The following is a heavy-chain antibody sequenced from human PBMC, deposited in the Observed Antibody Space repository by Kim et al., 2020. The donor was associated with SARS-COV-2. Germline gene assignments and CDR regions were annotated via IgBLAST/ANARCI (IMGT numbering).Heavy chain of an antibody. CDR1: GFTLGSSA. CDR3: SPVVRTTLAYWAAF. D-gene: IGHD2-15*01. V-gene: IGHV3-73*01. J-gene: IGHJ3*01. Sequence: GGSRRLSCAASGFTLGSSAMNWVRRAPGKGLEWVGLIRGKVNGHTTAYSASARGRFTITSQDSSNTAYLQLNSPKTADATAVCCSPVVRTTLAYWAAF. CDR2: IRGKVNGHTT.